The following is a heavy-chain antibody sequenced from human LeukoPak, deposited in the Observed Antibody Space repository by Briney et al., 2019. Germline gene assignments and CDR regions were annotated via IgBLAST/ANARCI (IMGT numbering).Heavy chain of an antibody. J-gene: IGHJ4*02. CDR2: IYYSGST. CDR1: GGSISSYY. D-gene: IGHD5-18*01. V-gene: IGHV4-59*01. Sequence: PSETLSLTCTVSGGSISSYYWSWIRQPPGKGLEWIGYIYYSGSTNYNPSLKSRVTISVDTSKNQFSLKLSSVTAADTAVYYCARAPGYSYGSAYDYWGQGTLVTVSS. CDR3: ARAPGYSYGSAYDY.